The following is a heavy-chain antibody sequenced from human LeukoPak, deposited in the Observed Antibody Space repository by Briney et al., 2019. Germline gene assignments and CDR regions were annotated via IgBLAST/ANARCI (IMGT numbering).Heavy chain of an antibody. D-gene: IGHD3-16*01. V-gene: IGHV4-30-4*01. Sequence: SQTLSLTCTVSGGSISSGDYYWSWIRQPPGKGLEWIGYIYYSGSTYYNPSLKSRVTISVDTSKNQFSLKLSSVTAADTAVYYCARGGVFPPNFQHWGQGTLVTVSS. CDR3: ARGGVFPPNFQH. J-gene: IGHJ1*01. CDR1: GGSISSGDYY. CDR2: IYYSGST.